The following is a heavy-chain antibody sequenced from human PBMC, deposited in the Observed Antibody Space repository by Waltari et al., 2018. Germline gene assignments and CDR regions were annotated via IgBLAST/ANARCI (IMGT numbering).Heavy chain of an antibody. CDR3: ASSSIAARRGEWYFDY. CDR2: IYHSGST. D-gene: IGHD6-6*01. Sequence: QLQLQESGSGLVKPSQTLSLTCAVSGGSISSGGYSWSWIRQPPGKGLEWIGYIYHSGSTYYNPSLKSRVTISVDRSKNQFSLKLSSVTAADTAVYYCASSSIAARRGEWYFDYWGQGTLVTVSS. CDR1: GGSISSGGYS. V-gene: IGHV4-30-2*02. J-gene: IGHJ4*02.